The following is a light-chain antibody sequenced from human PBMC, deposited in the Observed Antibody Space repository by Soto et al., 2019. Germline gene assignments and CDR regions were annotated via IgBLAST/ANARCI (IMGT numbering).Light chain of an antibody. CDR2: LGS. J-gene: IGKJ1*01. V-gene: IGKV2-28*01. CDR3: MQPLQSWT. Sequence: DTVMTQSPLSLPVTPGEPASISCRSSQSLLHSNGYNYLDWYLQKPGQSPQLLIYLGSTRASGVPDRFSGSGSGTDFTLKISRVEAEDVGVYYCMQPLQSWTFGQGTKVDIK. CDR1: QSLLHSNGYNY.